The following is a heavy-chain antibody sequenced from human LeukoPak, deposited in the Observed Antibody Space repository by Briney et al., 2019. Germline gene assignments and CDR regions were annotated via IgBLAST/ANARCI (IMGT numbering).Heavy chain of an antibody. CDR3: ARGGQGDGYSADEAFDL. D-gene: IGHD5-24*01. CDR1: GDSVVSNSTA. Sequence: SQTLSLTCVISGDSVVSNSTACNWIRQSPSRGLEWLGRTYYRSKWYTDYAVSVKSRITINPDTSKNQFSLQLSSVTPEDTAVYYCARGGQGDGYSADEAFDLWGQGTMVTVS. J-gene: IGHJ3*01. CDR2: TYYRSKWYT. V-gene: IGHV6-1*01.